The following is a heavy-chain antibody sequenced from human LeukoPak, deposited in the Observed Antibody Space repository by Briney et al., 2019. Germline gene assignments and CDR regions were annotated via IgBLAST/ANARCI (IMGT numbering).Heavy chain of an antibody. CDR1: GDSLTSGSRY. CDR3: ARGQDTYKQGY. CDR2: FYSSTRT. D-gene: IGHD5-24*01. V-gene: IGHV4-61*09. J-gene: IGHJ4*02. Sequence: PSETLSLTCTVSGDSLTSGSRYWSWLRQPAGKGLEWIVHFYSSTRTTNNPSLESRDTTSADTAKNQCCLKLNSVTAAGTAVYYCARGQDTYKQGYWGQGKLVTVSS.